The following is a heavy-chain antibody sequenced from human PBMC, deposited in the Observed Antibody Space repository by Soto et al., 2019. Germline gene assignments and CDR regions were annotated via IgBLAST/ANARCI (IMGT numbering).Heavy chain of an antibody. CDR2: INHSGST. V-gene: IGHV4-38-2*01. CDR3: ARLVGGTTIDY. D-gene: IGHD1-26*01. CDR1: GYSISGGYY. Sequence: PSETLSLTCAVSGYSISGGYYWGWIRQPPGKGLEWIGSINHSGSTHYNPSLKSRVTISVDTSKNQFSLKLSSVTAADTAVYYCARLVGGTTIDYWGQGTLVTVSS. J-gene: IGHJ4*02.